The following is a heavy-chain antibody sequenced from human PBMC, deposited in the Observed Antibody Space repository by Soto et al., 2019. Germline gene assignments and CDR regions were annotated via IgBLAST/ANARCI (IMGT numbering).Heavy chain of an antibody. CDR3: ARDAENYYGSGRSPWGYYYYGMDV. CDR1: GGSISSGGYY. Sequence: SETLSLTCTVSGGSISSGGYYWSWIRQHPGKGLEWIGYIYYSGSTYYNPSLKSRVTISVDTSKNQFSLKLSSVTAADTAVYYCARDAENYYGSGRSPWGYYYYGMDVWGQGTTVTVSS. D-gene: IGHD3-10*01. V-gene: IGHV4-31*03. CDR2: IYYSGST. J-gene: IGHJ6*02.